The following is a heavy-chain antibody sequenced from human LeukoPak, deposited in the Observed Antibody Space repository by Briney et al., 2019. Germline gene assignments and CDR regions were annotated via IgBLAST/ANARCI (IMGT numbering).Heavy chain of an antibody. D-gene: IGHD2-2*02. Sequence: GASVKVSCKASGYMFTSYDINWVRQATGQGLEWMGWLNPYSGDTTYAQKFQGKVTITRNTSTNTAYMELSSLRSEDTAIYYCARGPAAYMKRDNNWFDPWGQGTLATVSS. CDR1: GYMFTSYD. CDR2: LNPYSGDT. J-gene: IGHJ5*02. V-gene: IGHV1-8*01. CDR3: ARGPAAYMKRDNNWFDP.